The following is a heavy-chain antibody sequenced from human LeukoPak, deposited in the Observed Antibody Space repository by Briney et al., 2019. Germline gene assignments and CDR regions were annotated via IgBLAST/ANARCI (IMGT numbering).Heavy chain of an antibody. V-gene: IGHV1-69*06. J-gene: IGHJ4*02. D-gene: IGHD4-17*01. CDR2: IIPIFGTA. Sequence: SVKVSCKASGGTFSSYAISWVRQAPGQGLEWMGGIIPIFGTANYAQKFQGRVMITADKSTSTAYMELSSLRSEDTAVYYCARDGVATVTPWYFDYWGQGTLVTVSS. CDR3: ARDGVATVTPWYFDY. CDR1: GGTFSSYA.